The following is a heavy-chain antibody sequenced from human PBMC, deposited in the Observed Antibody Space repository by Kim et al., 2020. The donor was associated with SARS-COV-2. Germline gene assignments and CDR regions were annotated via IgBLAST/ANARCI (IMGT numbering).Heavy chain of an antibody. J-gene: IGHJ6*02. V-gene: IGHV3-9*01. Sequence: GGSLRLSCAASGFTFGDYAMHWVRQAPGKGLEWVSGISWNSGSIGYADSVKGRFTISRDNAKNSLYLQMNSLRAEDTALYYCAKDMRGGNYYYYGMDVWGQGTTVTVSS. CDR2: ISWNSGSI. D-gene: IGHD2-15*01. CDR3: AKDMRGGNYYYYGMDV. CDR1: GFTFGDYA.